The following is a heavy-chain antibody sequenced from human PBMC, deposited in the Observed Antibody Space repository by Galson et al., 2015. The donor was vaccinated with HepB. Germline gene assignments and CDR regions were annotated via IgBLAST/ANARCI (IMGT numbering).Heavy chain of an antibody. CDR3: ARGGRVRGVISSWFDP. CDR2: INAGNGNT. V-gene: IGHV1-3*01. J-gene: IGHJ5*02. Sequence: SVKVSCKASGYTFTSYAMHWVRQAPGQRLEWMGWINAGNGNTKYSQKFQGRVTITRDTSASTAYMELSSLRSEDTAVYYCARGGRVRGVISSWFDPWGQGTLVTVSS. CDR1: GYTFTSYA. D-gene: IGHD3-10*01.